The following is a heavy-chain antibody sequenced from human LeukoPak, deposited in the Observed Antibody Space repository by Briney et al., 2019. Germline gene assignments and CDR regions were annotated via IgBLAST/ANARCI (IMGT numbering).Heavy chain of an antibody. J-gene: IGHJ4*02. V-gene: IGHV1-46*01. Sequence: ASVKVSCKVSGYTFTGYYLHWLRQAPGQGLEWMGIINPSGGSTSYAQKFQGRVTMTRDTSTSTVYMELSSLRSEDTAVYYCARDLDGDYATWGQGTLVTVSS. CDR2: INPSGGST. D-gene: IGHD4-17*01. CDR3: ARDLDGDYAT. CDR1: GYTFTGYY.